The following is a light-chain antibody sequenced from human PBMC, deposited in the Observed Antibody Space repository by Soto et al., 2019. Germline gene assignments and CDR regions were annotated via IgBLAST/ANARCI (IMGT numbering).Light chain of an antibody. J-gene: IGKJ1*01. V-gene: IGKV2-28*01. Sequence: DIEMTQSPLSLPVTPGESASISCRASQSLLLSNGYNYVDWYLQKPGQPPQLLIYLGSNRAPGVPDRFSGSGSGTDFILKISRVEAEDVGVFYCMQGVQTPRTFGQGTKVEIK. CDR1: QSLLLSNGYNY. CDR2: LGS. CDR3: MQGVQTPRT.